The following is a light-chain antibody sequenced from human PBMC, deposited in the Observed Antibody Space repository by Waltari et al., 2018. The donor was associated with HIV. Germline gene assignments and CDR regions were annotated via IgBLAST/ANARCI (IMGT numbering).Light chain of an antibody. CDR3: CSYTGSSSYNYV. V-gene: IGLV2-11*01. CDR2: DVN. CDR1: SSDVGGTTS. Sequence: QSALTQPRSVSGSPGRSVTLSCTGTSSDVGGTTSVFWFQQHPGKGPKLLLYDVNKRSPGVPVRFSGSKSGNTASLTISGLQTEDEADYFCCSYTGSSSYNYVFGTGTKVTVL. J-gene: IGLJ1*01.